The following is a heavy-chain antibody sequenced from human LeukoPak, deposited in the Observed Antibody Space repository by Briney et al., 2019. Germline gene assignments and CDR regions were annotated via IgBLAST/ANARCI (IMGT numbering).Heavy chain of an antibody. D-gene: IGHD3-10*01. V-gene: IGHV3-23*01. CDR2: ISGSGGST. Sequence: TGGSLRLSCAASGFTFSSYAMSWVRQAPGKGLEWVSAISGSGGSTYYADSVKGRFTISRDNSKNTLYLQMNSLRAEDTAVYYCAKSRITMVRGVQLYDYWGQGTLVTASS. J-gene: IGHJ4*02. CDR3: AKSRITMVRGVQLYDY. CDR1: GFTFSSYA.